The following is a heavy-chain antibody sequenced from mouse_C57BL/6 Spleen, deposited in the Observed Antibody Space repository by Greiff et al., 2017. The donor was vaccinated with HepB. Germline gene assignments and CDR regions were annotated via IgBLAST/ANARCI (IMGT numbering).Heavy chain of an antibody. CDR1: GYTFTSYW. CDR3: ARGITTVVGYAMDY. D-gene: IGHD1-1*01. CDR2: IDPSDSYT. V-gene: IGHV1-59*01. Sequence: QVQLQQPGAELVRPGTSVKLSCKASGYTFTSYWMHWVKQRPGQGLEWIGVIDPSDSYTNYNQKFKGKATLTVDTSSSTAYMQLSSLTSEDSAVYYCARGITTVVGYAMDYWGQGTSVTVSS. J-gene: IGHJ4*01.